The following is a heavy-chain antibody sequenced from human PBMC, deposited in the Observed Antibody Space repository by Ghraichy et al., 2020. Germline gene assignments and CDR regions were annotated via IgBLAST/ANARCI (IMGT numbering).Heavy chain of an antibody. CDR3: ASPRGYSSSWYVIPGAFDI. CDR1: GGSISSSSYY. CDR2: IYYSGST. D-gene: IGHD6-13*01. V-gene: IGHV4-39*01. Sequence: SETLSLTCTVSGGSISSSSYYWGWIRQPPGKGLEWIGSIYYSGSTYYNPSLKSRVTISVDTSKNQFSLKLSSVTAADTAVYYCASPRGYSSSWYVIPGAFDIWGQGTMVTVSS. J-gene: IGHJ3*02.